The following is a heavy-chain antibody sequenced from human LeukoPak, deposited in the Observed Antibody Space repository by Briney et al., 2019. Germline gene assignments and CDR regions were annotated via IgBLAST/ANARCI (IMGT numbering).Heavy chain of an antibody. V-gene: IGHV5-51*01. CDR2: IYPGDSDT. CDR1: GYSFSSSW. CDR3: ARLRGWFEVRAFDV. D-gene: IGHD6-19*01. J-gene: IGHJ3*01. Sequence: GESLKISCKGSGYSFSSSWIGWVRQMPGKGLEWMGIIYPGDSDTKYSPSFQGQVTLSVDKSISTAYLQWSSLKASDTAMYYCARLRGWFEVRAFDVWGQGTMVTVSS.